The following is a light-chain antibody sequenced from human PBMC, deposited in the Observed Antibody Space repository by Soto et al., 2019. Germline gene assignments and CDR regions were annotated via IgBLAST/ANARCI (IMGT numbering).Light chain of an antibody. V-gene: IGLV2-8*01. CDR1: SSDVGGYNY. CDR3: KSRTTRNTLV. J-gene: IGLJ3*02. CDR2: EVS. Sequence: QSALTQPPSASGSPGQSVTISCTGTSSDVGGYNYVSWYQQHPGKAPKLIISEVSKRPSGVPDRFSGSKSGNTAPLTVSGLQAEDEADYYCKSRTTRNTLVFGGGTKLTVL.